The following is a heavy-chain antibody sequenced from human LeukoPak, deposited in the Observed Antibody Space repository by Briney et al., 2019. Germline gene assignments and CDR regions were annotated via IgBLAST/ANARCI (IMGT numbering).Heavy chain of an antibody. J-gene: IGHJ5*02. CDR2: ISGSGGST. CDR1: GFTFSSYA. D-gene: IGHD5-18*01. CDR3: ARIPLGVVYNWFDP. Sequence: PGGSLRLSCAASGFTFSSYAMSRVRQAPGKGLEWVSAISGSGGSTYYADSVKGRFTISRDNSENTLYLQMNSLRAEDTAVYYCARIPLGVVYNWFDPWGQGTLVTVSS. V-gene: IGHV3-23*01.